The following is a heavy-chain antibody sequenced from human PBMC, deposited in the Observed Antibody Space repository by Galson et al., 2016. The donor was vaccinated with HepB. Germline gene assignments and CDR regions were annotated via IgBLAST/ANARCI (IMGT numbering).Heavy chain of an antibody. D-gene: IGHD6-19*01. J-gene: IGHJ4*02. V-gene: IGHV3-48*02. CDR3: AKPFLSSGLYYFDY. CDR2: ISGGSSTI. CDR1: GFTFSSSA. Sequence: SLRLSCAASGFTFSSSAMNWVRQAPGKGLEWLSHISGGSSTIYYADSVKGRFTVSRDNAKNSLYLQMNSLRDDDTAVYYCAKPFLSSGLYYFDYWGQGILVTVSS.